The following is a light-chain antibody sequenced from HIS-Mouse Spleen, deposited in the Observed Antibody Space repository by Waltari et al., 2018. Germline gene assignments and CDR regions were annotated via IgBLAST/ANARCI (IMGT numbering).Light chain of an antibody. Sequence: QSALTQPPSASGSPGPSVTISCPGTSRDVCGYTYVSWYQQHPGKAPKLMIYEVSKRPSGVPDRFSGSKSGNTASLTVSGLQAEDEADYYCSSYAGSNNFVVFGGGTKLTVL. CDR3: SSYAGSNNFVV. CDR2: EVS. CDR1: SRDVCGYTY. J-gene: IGLJ2*01. V-gene: IGLV2-8*01.